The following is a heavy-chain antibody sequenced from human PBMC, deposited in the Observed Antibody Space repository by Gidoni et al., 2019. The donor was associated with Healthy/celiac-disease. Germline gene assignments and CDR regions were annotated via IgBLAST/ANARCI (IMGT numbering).Heavy chain of an antibody. D-gene: IGHD6-19*01. V-gene: IGHV3-21*01. CDR2: ISSSSSYI. CDR3: ARDHIAVAGTFDY. Sequence: EVQLVESGGGLVKPGGSLRLSCAASGFTFSSYSMNWVRQAPGKGLEWFSSISSSSSYIYYGDSVKGRFTISRDNAKNSLYLQMNSLRADDTAVFYCARDHIAVAGTFDYWGQGTLVTVSS. J-gene: IGHJ4*02. CDR1: GFTFSSYS.